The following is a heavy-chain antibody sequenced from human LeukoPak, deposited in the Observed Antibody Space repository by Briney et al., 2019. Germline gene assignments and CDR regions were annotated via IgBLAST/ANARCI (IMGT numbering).Heavy chain of an antibody. Sequence: ASVKVSCKASGYTFTGYYMPWVRQAPGQGLEWMGWINPNSGGTNYAQTFQGKVTMTRDTSISTAYMELSRLRSDDTAVYYCARDRVCSSSCSGAFDIWGQGTMVTVSS. V-gene: IGHV1-2*02. CDR3: ARDRVCSSSCSGAFDI. CDR1: GYTFTGYY. CDR2: INPNSGGT. J-gene: IGHJ3*02. D-gene: IGHD6-13*01.